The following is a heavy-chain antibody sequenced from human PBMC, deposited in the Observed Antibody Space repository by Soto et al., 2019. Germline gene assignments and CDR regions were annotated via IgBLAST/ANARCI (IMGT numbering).Heavy chain of an antibody. CDR2: IYPGDSGT. V-gene: IGHV5-51*01. CDR1: GYFFTTYW. D-gene: IGHD1-1*01. CDR3: ARQEDATGTVDYSYGY. Sequence: GESLKISCKFSGYFFTTYWIGWVRQMPGKGLEWMGVIYPGDSGTIYSPSFQGQVTIPADKSITTAYLQWSSLKASYTAMDYCARQEDATGTVDYSYGYGAQGTRATGSA. J-gene: IGHJ4*02.